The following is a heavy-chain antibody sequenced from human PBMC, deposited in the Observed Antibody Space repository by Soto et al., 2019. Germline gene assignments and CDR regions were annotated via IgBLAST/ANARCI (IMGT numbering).Heavy chain of an antibody. CDR3: ARNYCTNGVCFNPDH. D-gene: IGHD2-8*01. J-gene: IGHJ4*02. V-gene: IGHV2-5*01. CDR1: GFSLSTSGVG. CDR2: IYWNDDK. Sequence: QITLKESGPTLVKPTQTLTLTCTFSGFSLSTSGVGVGWIRQPPGKALEWLALIYWNDDKRYSPSLKSRLTITKDTSKNQVVLTMTNMDPVDTATYYCARNYCTNGVCFNPDHWGQGTLVTVSS.